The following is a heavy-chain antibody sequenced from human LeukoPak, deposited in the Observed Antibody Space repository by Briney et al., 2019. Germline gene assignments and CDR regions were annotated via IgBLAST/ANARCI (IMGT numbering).Heavy chain of an antibody. CDR1: GGSFSGYY. CDR2: IYYSGST. CDR3: ARVRQLVPGYFFDY. D-gene: IGHD6-6*01. V-gene: IGHV4-59*01. Sequence: PSETLSLTCAVYGGSFSGYYWSWIRQPPGKGLEWLGYIYYSGSTNYNPSFKSRVTISLDTSENQFSLKLTSVTAADTAVYYCARVRQLVPGYFFDYWGQGALVTVSS. J-gene: IGHJ4*02.